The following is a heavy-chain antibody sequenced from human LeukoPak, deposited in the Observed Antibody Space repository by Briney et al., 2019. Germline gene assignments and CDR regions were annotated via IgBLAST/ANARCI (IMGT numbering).Heavy chain of an antibody. J-gene: IGHJ5*02. CDR3: AKDPYYYGSGTPTWFDP. Sequence: PGGSLRLSCAASGFTFSSYAMSWVRQAPGKGLEWVSAISGSGGSTYYADSVKGRFTISRDNSKNTLYLQMNSLRAEDTAVYYCAKDPYYYGSGTPTWFDPWGQGTLVTVSS. D-gene: IGHD3-10*01. CDR2: ISGSGGST. V-gene: IGHV3-23*01. CDR1: GFTFSSYA.